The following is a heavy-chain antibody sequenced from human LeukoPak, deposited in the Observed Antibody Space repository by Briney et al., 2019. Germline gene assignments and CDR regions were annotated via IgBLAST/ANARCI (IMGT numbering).Heavy chain of an antibody. CDR2: IYYSGST. CDR3: ARTSGPANY. J-gene: IGHJ4*02. D-gene: IGHD6-19*01. Sequence: SETLSLTCTVSGGSVSRGSYYWSWIRQPPGKGLEWIGYIYYSGSTNYNPSLKSRVTISVDTSKNQFSLKLSSVTAADTAVYYCARTSGPANYWGQGSLVTVSS. CDR1: GGSVSRGSYY. V-gene: IGHV4-61*01.